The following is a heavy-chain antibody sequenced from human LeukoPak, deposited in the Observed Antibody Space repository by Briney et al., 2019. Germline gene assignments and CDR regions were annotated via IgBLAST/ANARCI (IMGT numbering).Heavy chain of an antibody. CDR3: ARDGRPFDI. V-gene: IGHV3-48*02. Sequence: GGSLRLSCVGSGFSFSNSDMNWVRQAPGKGLEWVAYISSSSSTLHYADPVKGRFTISRDNAKNSLYLQMNSLRDEDTAVYYCARDGRPFDIWGQGTMVTVSS. CDR2: ISSSSSTL. J-gene: IGHJ3*02. CDR1: GFSFSNSD.